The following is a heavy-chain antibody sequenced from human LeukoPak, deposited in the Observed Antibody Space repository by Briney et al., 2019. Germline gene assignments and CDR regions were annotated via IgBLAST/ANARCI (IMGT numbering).Heavy chain of an antibody. Sequence: SVKVSCKASGGTFSSYAISWVRQAPGQGLEWMGGIIPIFGTANYAQKFQGRVTITADESTSTAYMELSRLTSDDTAVYYCARDRYGDGFAHFDYWGQGALVTVSS. V-gene: IGHV1-69*13. D-gene: IGHD5-24*01. CDR3: ARDRYGDGFAHFDY. J-gene: IGHJ4*02. CDR1: GGTFSSYA. CDR2: IIPIFGTA.